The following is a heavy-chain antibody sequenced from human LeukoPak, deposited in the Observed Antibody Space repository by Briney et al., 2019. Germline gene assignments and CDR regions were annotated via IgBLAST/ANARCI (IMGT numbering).Heavy chain of an antibody. CDR3: ASHFSSSHYYYYGMDV. D-gene: IGHD6-13*01. V-gene: IGHV3-30-3*01. CDR2: ISYDGSNK. Sequence: GGSLRLSCAASGFTFSSYAMHWVRQAPGKGLEWVAVISYDGSNKYYADSVKRRFTISRDNSKNTLYLQMNSLRAEDTAVYYCASHFSSSHYYYYGMDVWGQGTTVTVSS. CDR1: GFTFSSYA. J-gene: IGHJ6*02.